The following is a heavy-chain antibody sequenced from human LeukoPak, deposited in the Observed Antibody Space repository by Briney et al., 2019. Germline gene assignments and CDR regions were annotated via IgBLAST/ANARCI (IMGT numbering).Heavy chain of an antibody. CDR3: ARGSYDSSGYFGPFDI. D-gene: IGHD3-22*01. V-gene: IGHV4-34*01. J-gene: IGHJ3*02. CDR1: GGSVSGYY. CDR2: INHSGST. Sequence: SETLSLTCAVYGGSVSGYYWGWIRQPPRKGLVWIGEINHSGSTNYNPSLKSRVTISVDTSKNQFSLKLSSVTAADTAVYYCARGSYDSSGYFGPFDIWGQGTMVTVSS.